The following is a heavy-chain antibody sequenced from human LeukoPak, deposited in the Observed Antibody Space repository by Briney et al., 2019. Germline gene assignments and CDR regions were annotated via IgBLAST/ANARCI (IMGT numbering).Heavy chain of an antibody. Sequence: ASVKVSCKVFGYTITELSMHWVRQAPGKGLEWMGGFDLEDGETVYAQKFQGRVTMTEDTSTDTAYMELSSLRSEDTAVYYCANVGATVTTDYWFDPWGQGTLVTVSS. J-gene: IGHJ5*02. CDR1: GYTITELS. CDR2: FDLEDGET. V-gene: IGHV1-24*01. CDR3: ANVGATVTTDYWFDP. D-gene: IGHD4-17*01.